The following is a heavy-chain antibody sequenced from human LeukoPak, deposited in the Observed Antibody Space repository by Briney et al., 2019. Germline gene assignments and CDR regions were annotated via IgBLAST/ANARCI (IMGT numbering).Heavy chain of an antibody. D-gene: IGHD3-22*01. Sequence: SETLSLTCTVSGGSISSYYWSWIRQPPGKGLEWIGYIYYSGSTNYNPSLKSRVTISVDTSKNQFSLKLSSVTAANTAVYYCARVIYDSSGYYPAIYYFDYWGQGTLVTVSS. CDR1: GGSISSYY. CDR2: IYYSGST. V-gene: IGHV4-59*01. J-gene: IGHJ4*02. CDR3: ARVIYDSSGYYPAIYYFDY.